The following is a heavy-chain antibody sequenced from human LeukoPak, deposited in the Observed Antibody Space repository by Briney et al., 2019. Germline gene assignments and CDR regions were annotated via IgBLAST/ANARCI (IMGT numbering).Heavy chain of an antibody. J-gene: IGHJ6*03. Sequence: SRTLSLTYAISGDSLSNKSAAWNWIRQSPPRGLEWLGRAYYRSKGYNDNPVSVKSRITINPDTSKNQFSLQLNSVTPEDTAVYYCARSRIAVAGTGAYYYYYMDVWGKGTTVTISS. D-gene: IGHD6-19*01. CDR3: ARSRIAVAGTGAYYYYYMDV. CDR1: GDSLSNKSAA. V-gene: IGHV6-1*01. CDR2: AYYRSKGYN.